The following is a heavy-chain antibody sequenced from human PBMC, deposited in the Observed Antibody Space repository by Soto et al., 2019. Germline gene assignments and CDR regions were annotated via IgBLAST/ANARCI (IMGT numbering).Heavy chain of an antibody. CDR2: ISGSGGST. V-gene: IGHV3-23*01. CDR3: AKVGLWFGELLFYMDV. D-gene: IGHD3-10*01. Sequence: PGGSLRLSCATSRFTFSSYAMSWVRQAPGKGLEWVSGISGSGGSTYYADSVKGRFTISRDNSKNTLYLQMNSLRAEDTAVYFCAKVGLWFGELLFYMDVWGKGTKVTVSS. CDR1: RFTFSSYA. J-gene: IGHJ6*03.